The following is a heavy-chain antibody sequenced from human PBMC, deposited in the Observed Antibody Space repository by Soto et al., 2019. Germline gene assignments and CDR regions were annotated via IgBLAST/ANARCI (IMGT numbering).Heavy chain of an antibody. CDR1: GYTFTSYG. Sequence: ASVKVSCKASGYTFTSYGISWVRQAAGQGLEWMGWISTYNGNTNYAQKLQGRVTMTTDTSTSTAYMELRSLRSDDTAVYYCARDARRGGFDYWGQGTLVTVSS. J-gene: IGHJ4*02. CDR2: ISTYNGNT. V-gene: IGHV1-18*01. D-gene: IGHD3-10*01. CDR3: ARDARRGGFDY.